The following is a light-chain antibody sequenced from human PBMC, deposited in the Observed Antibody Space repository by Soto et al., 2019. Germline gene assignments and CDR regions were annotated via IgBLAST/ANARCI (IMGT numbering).Light chain of an antibody. V-gene: IGKV3-20*01. CDR1: QSVSINY. J-gene: IGKJ1*01. Sequence: EIVLTQSPGTLSLSPGERATLSCRASQSVSINYLAWYQQKPGQAPRLLLYGASTRATGIPDRFSGSGSGIYFTLTISRLEPEDFAVYYCQQYGNSPKTFGQGTKVEIK. CDR2: GAS. CDR3: QQYGNSPKT.